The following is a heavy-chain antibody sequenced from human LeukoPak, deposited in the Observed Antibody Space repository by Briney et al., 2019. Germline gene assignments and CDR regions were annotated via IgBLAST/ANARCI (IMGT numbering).Heavy chain of an antibody. V-gene: IGHV3-66*01. D-gene: IGHD6-19*01. Sequence: GGSLRLSCAASGFAFSSYAMSWVRQAPGKGLEWVSAIYSGGSTYYADSVKGRFTISRDNSKNMLYLQMNSLRAEDTAVYYCARDSSGWYDAFDIWGQGTMVTVSS. CDR1: GFAFSSYA. CDR2: IYSGGST. CDR3: ARDSSGWYDAFDI. J-gene: IGHJ3*02.